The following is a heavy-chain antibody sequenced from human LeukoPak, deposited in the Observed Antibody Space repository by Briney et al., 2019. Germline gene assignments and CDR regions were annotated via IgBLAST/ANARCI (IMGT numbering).Heavy chain of an antibody. V-gene: IGHV4-61*08. CDR1: GGSVSSGGFY. J-gene: IGHJ4*02. CDR3: AREDITGTASYFDY. D-gene: IGHD1-7*01. CDR2: IYYGGST. Sequence: PSETLSLTCTVSGGSVSSGGFYWTWIRQPPGKGLEWIGYIYYGGSTNYIPSLRSRLTISVDTSKNQFSLKLSSVTAADTAVYYCAREDITGTASYFDYWGQGTLVTVSS.